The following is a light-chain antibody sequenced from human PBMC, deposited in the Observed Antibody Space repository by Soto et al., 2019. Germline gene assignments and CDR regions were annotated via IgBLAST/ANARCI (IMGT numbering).Light chain of an antibody. CDR2: DVS. Sequence: LTQSPATLSLSAGERATLSCRASQTINVHLAWYQQRHGQAPRLLIYDVSIRATGIPARFSGRRSGTDFTLPINGLEPEDSAVYYCQQRSDWPLIFGGATKGEI. V-gene: IGKV3-11*01. J-gene: IGKJ4*01. CDR1: QTINVH. CDR3: QQRSDWPLI.